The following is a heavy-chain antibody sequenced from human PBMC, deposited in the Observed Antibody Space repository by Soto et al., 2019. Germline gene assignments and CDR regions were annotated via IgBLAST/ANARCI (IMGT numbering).Heavy chain of an antibody. Sequence: GGSLRLSCAASGFTFSSYGMHWVRQAPGKGLEWVAVISYDGSNKYYADSVKGRFTISRDNSKNTLYLQMNSLRAEDTAVYYCAKASEIVVVTQFDYWGQGTLVTVSS. CDR1: GFTFSSYG. CDR2: ISYDGSNK. CDR3: AKASEIVVVTQFDY. V-gene: IGHV3-30*18. D-gene: IGHD2-21*02. J-gene: IGHJ4*02.